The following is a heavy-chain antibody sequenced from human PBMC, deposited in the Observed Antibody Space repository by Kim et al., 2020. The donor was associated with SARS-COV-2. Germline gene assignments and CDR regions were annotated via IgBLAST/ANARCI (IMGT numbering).Heavy chain of an antibody. CDR1: GFTFSSYC. CDR2: IKQDGSDK. V-gene: IGHV3-7*01. Sequence: GGSLRLSCAASGFTFSSYCMSWVRQAPGKGLEWVANIKQDGSDKYYVDSVKGRFTISRDNAKNSLYLQMNSLRAEDTAVYYCARVFGRCSSTSFYCLDIWGQGTMVTVSS. CDR3: ARVFGRCSSTSFYCLDI. J-gene: IGHJ3*02. D-gene: IGHD2-2*01.